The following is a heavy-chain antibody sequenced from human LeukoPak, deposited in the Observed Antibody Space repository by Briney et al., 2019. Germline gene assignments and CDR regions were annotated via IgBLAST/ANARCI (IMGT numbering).Heavy chain of an antibody. V-gene: IGHV3-30-3*01. Sequence: GRSLRLSCAASGFTFSNYAMHWVRQAPGKGLEWVSVISYDASKKYYADSVKGRFTISRDNAKNSLYLQMNSLRAEDTAVYYCARVGGYSNYPPMDVWGKGTTVTVSS. CDR1: GFTFSNYA. CDR3: ARVGGYSNYPPMDV. J-gene: IGHJ6*03. D-gene: IGHD4-11*01. CDR2: ISYDASKK.